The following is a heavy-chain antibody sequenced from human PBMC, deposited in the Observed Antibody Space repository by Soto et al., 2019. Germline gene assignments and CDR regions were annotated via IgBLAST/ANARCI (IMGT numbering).Heavy chain of an antibody. Sequence: QVQLQESCPGLVKPSQTLSLTCTVSGGSISSGGYYWSWLRQHPGKGLEWIGYIYYSGRTYYNPSLTGRVTISVASSKNRVSPKLSTVTAADTAVYYCARDRITMVLGAPQYYYYYRMHVWGQGTTVTDSS. CDR3: ARDRITMVLGAPQYYYYYRMHV. V-gene: IGHV4-31*03. J-gene: IGHJ6*02. D-gene: IGHD3-10*01. CDR2: IYYSGRT. CDR1: GGSISSGGYY.